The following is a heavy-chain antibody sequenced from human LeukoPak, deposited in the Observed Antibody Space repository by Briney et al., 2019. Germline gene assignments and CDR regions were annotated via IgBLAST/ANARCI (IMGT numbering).Heavy chain of an antibody. CDR3: AREPHIHYPIDD. J-gene: IGHJ4*02. D-gene: IGHD3-10*01. CDR1: GFTFSNYW. CDR2: INRDGSEK. Sequence: PGGSLRPSCAASGFTFSNYWMSWVRQAPGKGLEGVANINRDGSEKYFVDSVKGRFTITRDNAKSSVFLQLNSLRAEDTAVYYCAREPHIHYPIDDWGQGTLVTVSS. V-gene: IGHV3-7*01.